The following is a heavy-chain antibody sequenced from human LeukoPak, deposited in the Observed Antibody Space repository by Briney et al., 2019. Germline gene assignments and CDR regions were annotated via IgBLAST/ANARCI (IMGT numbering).Heavy chain of an antibody. D-gene: IGHD6-13*01. CDR3: ARCLGFLIGSSWYPDAFDI. V-gene: IGHV4-61*02. CDR1: GASLSSGSYY. Sequence: SETLSLTCTVSGASLSSGSYYWSWIRQPAGKGLEWIGRIYPSGSTDYNPSLKSRVTISIDTSKNQFSLKQSSVTAADTAVYYCARCLGFLIGSSWYPDAFDIWGQGTMVTVSS. CDR2: IYPSGST. J-gene: IGHJ3*02.